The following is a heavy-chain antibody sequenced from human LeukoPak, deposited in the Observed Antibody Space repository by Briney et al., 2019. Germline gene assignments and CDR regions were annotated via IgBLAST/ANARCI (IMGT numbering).Heavy chain of an antibody. J-gene: IGHJ6*03. D-gene: IGHD1-14*01. CDR1: GFTFTSSA. CDR2: IVVGSGNT. CDR3: AASPNHSNYYYYYYMDV. Sequence: ASVKVSCKASGFTFTSSAMQWVRQARGQRLESIGWIVVGSGNTNYAQKFQERVTITRDMSTSTAYMELSSLRSEDTAVYYCAASPNHSNYYYYYYMDVWGKGTTVTVSS. V-gene: IGHV1-58*02.